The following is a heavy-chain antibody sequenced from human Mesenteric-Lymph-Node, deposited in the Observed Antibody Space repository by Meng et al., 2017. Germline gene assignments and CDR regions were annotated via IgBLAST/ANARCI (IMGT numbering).Heavy chain of an antibody. J-gene: IGHJ4*02. D-gene: IGHD3-10*01. CDR2: YSAYNGNT. Sequence: ASAKVSCKASGYTFTSYGISRVRQAPGQGLEWMGWYSAYNGNTNYAQKLKGRVTITADKTTSTAHMELSSLRSEDTAVYYCARADPFRDHMNAYWGQGTLVTVSS. V-gene: IGHV1-18*01. CDR3: ARADPFRDHMNAY. CDR1: GYTFTSYG.